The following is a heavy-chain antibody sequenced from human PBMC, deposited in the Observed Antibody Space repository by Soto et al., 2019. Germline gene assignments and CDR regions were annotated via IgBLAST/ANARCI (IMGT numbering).Heavy chain of an antibody. CDR2: IYWDDDK. J-gene: IGHJ4*02. CDR1: GFSLSTSGVG. Sequence: QITLKESGPALVNPTQTLTLTCTFSGFSLSTSGVGVGWIRQPPGKALVWLALIYWDDDKRYSPSLKSRLTISKDNTKNPEVIRMTHRNPVDTATYYCAQRRGYYGSGSYGYWGQGTLVTVSS. D-gene: IGHD3-10*01. CDR3: AQRRGYYGSGSYGY. V-gene: IGHV2-5*02.